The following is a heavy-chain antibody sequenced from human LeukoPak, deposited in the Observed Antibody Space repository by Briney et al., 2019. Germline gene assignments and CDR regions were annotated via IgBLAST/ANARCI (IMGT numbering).Heavy chain of an antibody. Sequence: GGSLRLSCAASGFTFSSYVMGWVRQAAGKGLEWVSTISGRGGSTYYADSVKGRFTISRDSSKNTLYLQMNSLRAGDTAVYYCAGSSSWYRQGDYWGQGTLVTVSS. V-gene: IGHV3-23*01. CDR2: ISGRGGST. D-gene: IGHD6-13*01. CDR3: AGSSSWYRQGDY. J-gene: IGHJ4*02. CDR1: GFTFSSYV.